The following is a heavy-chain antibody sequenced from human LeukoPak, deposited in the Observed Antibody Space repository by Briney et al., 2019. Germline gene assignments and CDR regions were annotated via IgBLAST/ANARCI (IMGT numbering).Heavy chain of an antibody. CDR3: ARANPLIVWSGSSNAFDI. D-gene: IGHD3-3*01. CDR1: GGSISSGDYY. J-gene: IGHJ3*02. CDR2: IYYSGST. Sequence: SETLSLTCTVSGGSISSGDYYWCWIRQPPGKGLEWIGYIYYSGSTYYNPSLKSRVTISVDTSKNQFSLKLSSVTAADTAVYYCARANPLIVWSGSSNAFDIWGQGTMVTVSS. V-gene: IGHV4-30-4*08.